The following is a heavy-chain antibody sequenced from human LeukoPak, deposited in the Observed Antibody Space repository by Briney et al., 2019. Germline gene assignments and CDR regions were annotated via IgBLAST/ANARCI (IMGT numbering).Heavy chain of an antibody. D-gene: IGHD4/OR15-4a*01. CDR1: GFTFSDYW. CDR3: AREADGADNWYLDL. Sequence: GGSLRLSCAASGFTFSDYWMHWVRQVPGKGLVWVARILNDGSATTYADFVKGRFTISRDNAKNTLYLQMNSLRVEDTAVYYCAREADGADNWYLDLWGRGTLVPVSS. CDR2: ILNDGSAT. V-gene: IGHV3-74*01. J-gene: IGHJ2*01.